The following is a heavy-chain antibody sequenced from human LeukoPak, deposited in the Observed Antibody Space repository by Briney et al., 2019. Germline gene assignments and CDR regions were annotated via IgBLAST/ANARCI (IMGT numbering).Heavy chain of an antibody. D-gene: IGHD5-12*01. J-gene: IGHJ4*02. CDR2: INHSGST. CDR1: GGSFSGYY. Sequence: SETLTLTCAVYGGSFSGYYWSWIRQPPGKGLEWIGEINHSGSTNYNPSLKSRVTISVDTSKNQFSLKLSSVTAADTAVYYCARGPQASGYDGDDYWGQGTLVTVSS. CDR3: ARGPQASGYDGDDY. V-gene: IGHV4-34*01.